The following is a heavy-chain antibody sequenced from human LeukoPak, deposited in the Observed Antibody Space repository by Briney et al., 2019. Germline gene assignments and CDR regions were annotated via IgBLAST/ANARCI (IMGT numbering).Heavy chain of an antibody. CDR3: ARERTTVTTSSYFDY. CDR2: INPSGGST. D-gene: IGHD4-17*01. V-gene: IGHV1-46*01. Sequence: VSVKVSCKASGYTFTSYYMHWVRQAPGQGLEWMGIINPSGGSTSYAQKFQGRVTMTRDTSTSTVYMELSSLRSEDTAVYYCARERTTVTTSSYFDYWGQGTLVTVSS. J-gene: IGHJ4*02. CDR1: GYTFTSYY.